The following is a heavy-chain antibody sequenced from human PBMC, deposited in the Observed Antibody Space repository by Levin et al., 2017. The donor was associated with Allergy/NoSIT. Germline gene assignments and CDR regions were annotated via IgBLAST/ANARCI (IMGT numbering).Heavy chain of an antibody. V-gene: IGHV5-51*01. J-gene: IGHJ6*02. Sequence: GESLKISCKGSGYSFISHWIGWVRQMPGKGLEWMGIIYPGDSETRYSPSFQGQVTISADKSISTVYLQWGSLKASDTAMYYCARFGGTTTVVTGKDYYMDVWGQGTTVTVSS. CDR1: GYSFISHW. D-gene: IGHD4-23*01. CDR3: ARFGGTTTVVTGKDYYMDV. CDR2: IYPGDSET.